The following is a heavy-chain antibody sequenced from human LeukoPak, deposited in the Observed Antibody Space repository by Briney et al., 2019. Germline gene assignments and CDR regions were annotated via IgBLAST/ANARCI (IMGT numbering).Heavy chain of an antibody. V-gene: IGHV4-59*01. CDR1: GGSISSYY. J-gene: IGHJ3*02. D-gene: IGHD6-13*01. CDR2: IYYSGST. CDR3: ARRLSSWNGLGAFDI. Sequence: SETLSLTCTVSGGSISSYYWSWIRQPPGKGLEWIGYIYYSGSTNYNPSLKSRVTISVDTSKNQFSLKLSSVTAADTAVYYCARRLSSWNGLGAFDIWGQGTMVTVSS.